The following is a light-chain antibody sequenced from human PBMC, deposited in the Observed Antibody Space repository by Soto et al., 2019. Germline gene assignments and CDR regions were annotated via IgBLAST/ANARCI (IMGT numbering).Light chain of an antibody. CDR2: SAS. CDR1: QSVSIK. Sequence: EIVMTQTPATLSLSPGERATLSCRASQSVSIKLAWYQRKPGQHPRLLIYSASTRATGIPARFSGRGSGTTFTLTITTLQSEDFAVYYCEQYYDWPRTFGQGTKVEIK. CDR3: EQYYDWPRT. V-gene: IGKV3-15*01. J-gene: IGKJ1*01.